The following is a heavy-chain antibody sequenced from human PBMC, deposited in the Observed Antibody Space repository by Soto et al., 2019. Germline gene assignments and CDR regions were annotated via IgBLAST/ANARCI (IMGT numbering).Heavy chain of an antibody. CDR2: ISYDGSNK. J-gene: IGHJ6*01. CDR3: AREGGRGAYGMDV. V-gene: IGHV3-30-3*01. Sequence: SLRLSCAASGFTFSSYAMHWVRQAPGKGLEWVAVISYDGSNKYYADSVKGRFTISRDNSKNTLYLQMNSLRAEDTAVYYCAREGGRGAYGMDVWGQGTTVTVSS. D-gene: IGHD3-10*01. CDR1: GFTFSSYA.